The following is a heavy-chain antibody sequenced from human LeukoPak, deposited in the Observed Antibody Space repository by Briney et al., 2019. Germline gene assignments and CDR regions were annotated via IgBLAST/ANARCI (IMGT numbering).Heavy chain of an antibody. J-gene: IGHJ4*02. CDR3: AKDRVKWLRLRGYFDY. D-gene: IGHD5-12*01. V-gene: IGHV3-30*18. CDR1: GFTFSSYG. Sequence: GGSLRLSCAASGFTFSSYGMHWVRQAPGKGLEWVAVISYDGSNKYYADSVKGRFTISRDNSKNTLYLQMNSLRAEDTAVYYCAKDRVKWLRLRGYFDYWGQATLVTVSS. CDR2: ISYDGSNK.